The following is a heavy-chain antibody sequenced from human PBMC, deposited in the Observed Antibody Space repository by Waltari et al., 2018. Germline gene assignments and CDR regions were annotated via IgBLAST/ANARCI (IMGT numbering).Heavy chain of an antibody. D-gene: IGHD2-2*01. J-gene: IGHJ4*02. Sequence: QVQLVQSGAEVKTPGASVKVSCKDYGYSFTGYYIHWVRQAPGQVLEWMGRVITDSGETNYAQKFQGRNTLTRDTSTSTGYMQLSGLRSDDTALYYCARDPAGDGFYYFDYWGQGSLVTVSS. V-gene: IGHV1-2*06. CDR3: ARDPAGDGFYYFDY. CDR1: GYSFTGYY. CDR2: VITDSGET.